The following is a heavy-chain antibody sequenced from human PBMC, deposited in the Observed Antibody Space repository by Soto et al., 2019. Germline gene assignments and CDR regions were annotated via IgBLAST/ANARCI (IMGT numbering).Heavy chain of an antibody. D-gene: IGHD1-26*01. CDR3: ARYVKAGGSYHYYGMDV. CDR1: GYTFTSYG. Sequence: QVQLVQSGAEVKEPGASVKVSCKASGYTFTSYGISWVQQAPGQGLEWMGGINTYNGNTNYAQKVQGRVNMTTDTTTHTAYMELRSLSSDDTAVYYCARYVKAGGSYHYYGMDVWGQGTTVTVSS. J-gene: IGHJ6*02. CDR2: INTYNGNT. V-gene: IGHV1-18*01.